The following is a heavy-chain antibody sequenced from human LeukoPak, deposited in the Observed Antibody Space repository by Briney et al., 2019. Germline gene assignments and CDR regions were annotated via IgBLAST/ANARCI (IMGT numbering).Heavy chain of an antibody. CDR2: ISSSSSTI. D-gene: IGHD1-1*01. CDR3: ASNLGARNAFDI. V-gene: IGHV3-48*01. Sequence: GGSLRLSCAASGFTFSSYSMNWVRQAPGKGLEWVSYISSSSSTIYYADSVKGRFTISRDNSKNTLYLQVNSLRAEDTAVYYCASNLGARNAFDIWGQGTMVTVSS. J-gene: IGHJ3*02. CDR1: GFTFSSYS.